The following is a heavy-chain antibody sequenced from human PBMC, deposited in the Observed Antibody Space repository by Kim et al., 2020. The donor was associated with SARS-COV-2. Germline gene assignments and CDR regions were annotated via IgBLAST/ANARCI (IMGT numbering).Heavy chain of an antibody. Sequence: SETLSLTCTVSGGSISSYYWSWIRQPPGKGLEWIGYIYYSGSTNYNPSLKSRVTISVDTSKNQFSLKLSSVTAADTAVYYCARLSLGLEWPIQAFDPWGRGTLVTVSS. D-gene: IGHD3-3*01. V-gene: IGHV4-59*08. CDR2: IYYSGST. J-gene: IGHJ5*02. CDR3: ARLSLGLEWPIQAFDP. CDR1: GGSISSYY.